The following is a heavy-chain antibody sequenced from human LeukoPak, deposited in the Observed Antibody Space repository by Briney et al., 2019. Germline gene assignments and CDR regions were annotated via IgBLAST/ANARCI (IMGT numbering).Heavy chain of an antibody. CDR2: INPNSGGT. V-gene: IGHV1-2*02. Sequence: ASVKVSCKTSGYTFTGHYIHWVRQAPGQGLEWMGWINPNSGGTNYAQNFQGRVTMTRDTSISTAYMELSRLRSEDTAVYYCARGSDYYGSGSYYMAYYYMDVWGKGTTVTISS. CDR3: ARGSDYYGSGSYYMAYYYMDV. CDR1: GYTFTGHY. J-gene: IGHJ6*03. D-gene: IGHD3-10*01.